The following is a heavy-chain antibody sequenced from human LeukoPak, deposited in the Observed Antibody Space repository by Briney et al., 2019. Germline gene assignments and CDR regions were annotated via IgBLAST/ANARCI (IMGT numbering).Heavy chain of an antibody. CDR2: IWYDGVNK. Sequence: PGGSLRLSCAASGFSFSNYGMHWVRQAPGKGLEWVAVIWYDGVNKYYADSVKGRFTISRDMPKNTLYLQMNSLRAEDTAVYHCARVFFHVDAFDIWGQGTMVTVSS. J-gene: IGHJ3*02. V-gene: IGHV3-33*01. CDR3: ARVFFHVDAFDI. CDR1: GFSFSNYG. D-gene: IGHD2/OR15-2a*01.